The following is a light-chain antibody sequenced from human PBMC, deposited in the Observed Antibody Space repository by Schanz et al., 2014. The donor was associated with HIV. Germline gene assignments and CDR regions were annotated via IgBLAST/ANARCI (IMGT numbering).Light chain of an antibody. Sequence: QSVLTQPPSASGTPGQRVTISCSGSSSNIGSNYVYWYLQVPGTAPKILIYMDNQRPSGVPDRFSGSKSGTSATLVISGLRSEDEAHYYCQSYDSSLSGPVFGGGTKLTVL. CDR2: MDN. V-gene: IGLV1-47*01. J-gene: IGLJ2*01. CDR3: QSYDSSLSGPV. CDR1: SSNIGSNY.